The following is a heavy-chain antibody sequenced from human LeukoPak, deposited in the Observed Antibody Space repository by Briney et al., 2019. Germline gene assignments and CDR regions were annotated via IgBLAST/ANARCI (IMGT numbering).Heavy chain of an antibody. J-gene: IGHJ6*02. CDR1: GFTFSSYS. D-gene: IGHD6-13*01. CDR2: ISRSSSYI. CDR3: ASGGIAAAGSKYYYYYYGMDV. Sequence: PGGSLRLSCAASGFTFSSYSMNWVRQAPGKGLECVSSISRSSSYIYYADAAKVRFTISSDTAKISLYLQMNRLRAEDTAVYYCASGGIAAAGSKYYYYYYGMDVWGQGTTVTVSS. V-gene: IGHV3-21*01.